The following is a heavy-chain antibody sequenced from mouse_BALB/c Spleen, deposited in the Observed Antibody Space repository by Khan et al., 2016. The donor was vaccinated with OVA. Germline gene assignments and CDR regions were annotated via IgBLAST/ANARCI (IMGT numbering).Heavy chain of an antibody. CDR2: INPSTAYT. J-gene: IGHJ2*01. V-gene: IGHV1-7*01. CDR3: ARRGLRWDFDY. D-gene: IGHD1-1*01. Sequence: QVQLKESGAELAKPGASVKMSCKASGYTFINYWILWVKQRPGQGLEWIGYINPSTAYTEYNQNFKDKATLTADKSSRTAYMQLSSLTSEDSAVSYFARRGLRWDFDYWGQGTTLTVAS. CDR1: GYTFINYW.